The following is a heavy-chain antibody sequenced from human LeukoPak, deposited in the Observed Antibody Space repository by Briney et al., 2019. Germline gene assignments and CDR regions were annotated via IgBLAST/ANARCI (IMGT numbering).Heavy chain of an antibody. CDR1: GVSLSTSGVG. V-gene: IGHV2-5*02. CDR3: AHRRGYRKIDY. J-gene: IGHJ4*02. Sequence: SGPTLVNPTQTLTLTCTISGVSLSTSGVGVGWIRQPPGKALEWLALIYWDDDKRYSPSLKSRLTITKDTSKNQVVVRLTNMDPVNTATYYCAHRRGYRKIDYWGQGTQVTVSS. D-gene: IGHD5-18*01. CDR2: IYWDDDK.